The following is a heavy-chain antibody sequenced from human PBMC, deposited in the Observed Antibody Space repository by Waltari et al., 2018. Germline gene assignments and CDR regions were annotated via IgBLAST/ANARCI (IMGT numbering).Heavy chain of an antibody. CDR1: GFTFSSYA. Sequence: VQLVESGGGVVQPGRSLRLSCAASGFTFSSYAMHWVRQAPGKGLEWVAVISYDGSNKYYADSVKGRFTISRDNSKNTLYLQMNSLRAEDTAVYYCARSGVPIWGKGTTVTVSS. D-gene: IGHD3-10*01. CDR2: ISYDGSNK. CDR3: ARSGVPI. J-gene: IGHJ6*04. V-gene: IGHV3-30-3*01.